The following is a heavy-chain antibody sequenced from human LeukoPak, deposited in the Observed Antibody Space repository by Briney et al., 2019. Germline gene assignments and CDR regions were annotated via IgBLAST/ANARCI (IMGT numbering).Heavy chain of an antibody. CDR2: AGWAGGTT. CDR3: AKELDTMFFDY. Sequence: GGSLRLSCATSGFNFDRYTIHWIRQAPGKGLEWVSLAGWAGGTTYYSDSVRGRFTISRDSGKNSVYLQMNSLTTDDTAFYFCAKELDTMFFDYWGQGALVTVSS. J-gene: IGHJ4*02. V-gene: IGHV3-43*01. CDR1: GFNFDRYT. D-gene: IGHD5-18*01.